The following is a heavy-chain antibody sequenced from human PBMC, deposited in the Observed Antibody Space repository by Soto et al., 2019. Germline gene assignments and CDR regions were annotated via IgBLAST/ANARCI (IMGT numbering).Heavy chain of an antibody. V-gene: IGHV1-69*08. CDR3: AREPQPKYCSSTSCFPYYYYYYMDV. Sequence: QVQLVQSGAEVKKPGSSVKVSCKASGGTFSSYTISWVRQAPGQGLEWMGRIIPILGIANYAQKFQGRGTITADKSTSTAYMELSSLRSEDTAVYYCAREPQPKYCSSTSCFPYYYYYYMDVWGKGTTVTVSS. CDR2: IIPILGIA. CDR1: GGTFSSYT. D-gene: IGHD2-2*01. J-gene: IGHJ6*03.